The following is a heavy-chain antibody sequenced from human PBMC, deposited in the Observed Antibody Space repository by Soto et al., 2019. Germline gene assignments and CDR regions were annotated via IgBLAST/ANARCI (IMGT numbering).Heavy chain of an antibody. Sequence: SETLSLTCTVSGDSVSSSNYYWGWFRQPPGKGLEWIGSIYYGGSTFYNPSLKSRVTISVDTSKNQFSLRLSSVTAADTAVYYCSKTDYYYDGMDVWGQGTTVT. CDR2: IYYGGST. CDR3: SKTDYYYDGMDV. V-gene: IGHV4-39*01. J-gene: IGHJ6*02. CDR1: GDSVSSSNYY.